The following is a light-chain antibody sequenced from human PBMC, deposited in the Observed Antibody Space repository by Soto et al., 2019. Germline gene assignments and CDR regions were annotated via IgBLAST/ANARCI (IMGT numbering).Light chain of an antibody. CDR2: GAS. V-gene: IGKV3-15*01. J-gene: IGKJ1*01. CDR1: QRIRSN. CDR3: QQYDSSPRT. Sequence: MTQSPSSLSASVGDTVTITCRASQRIRSNLAWYQQKPGQAPRLLIYGASTRATGLPARFSGSGSGTDFTLTISRLEPEDFAVYYCQQYDSSPRTFGQGTKVDIK.